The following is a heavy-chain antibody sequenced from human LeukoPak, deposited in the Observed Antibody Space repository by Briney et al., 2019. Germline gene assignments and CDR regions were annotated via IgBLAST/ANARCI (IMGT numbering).Heavy chain of an antibody. D-gene: IGHD1-14*01. Sequence: SVKVSCKTSGFTFSAYGIAWVRQAPGQGLEWMGGIIPIFGTANYAQKFQGRVTITADESTSTAYMELSSLRSEDTAVYYCAGTSNNNGMDVWGQGTTVTVSS. CDR3: AGTSNNNGMDV. V-gene: IGHV1-69*13. J-gene: IGHJ6*02. CDR2: IIPIFGTA. CDR1: GFTFSAYG.